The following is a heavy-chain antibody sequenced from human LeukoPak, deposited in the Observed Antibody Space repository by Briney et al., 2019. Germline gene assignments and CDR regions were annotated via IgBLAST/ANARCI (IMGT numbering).Heavy chain of an antibody. V-gene: IGHV3-33*01. CDR1: GFTFSSYG. Sequence: GGSLRLSCAASGFTFSSYGMHWVRQAPGKGLEWVAVIWYDRSNKYYADSVKGRFTISRDNSKNTLYLQMNSLRAEDTAVYYCARAVGTAMVTFLGYWGQGTLVTVSS. CDR2: IWYDRSNK. CDR3: ARAVGTAMVTFLGY. J-gene: IGHJ4*02. D-gene: IGHD5-18*01.